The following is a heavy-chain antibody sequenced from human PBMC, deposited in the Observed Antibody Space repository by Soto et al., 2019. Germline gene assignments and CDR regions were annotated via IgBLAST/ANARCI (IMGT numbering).Heavy chain of an antibody. CDR1: EFTFSRYW. D-gene: IGHD6-6*01. CDR3: ARDAYSSSPGS. J-gene: IGHJ5*02. V-gene: IGHV3-7*01. CDR2: IKQDGSEK. Sequence: EVQLVESGGGLVQPGGSLRLSCAASEFTFSRYWMSWVRQAPGKGLEWVANIKQDGSEKYYVDSVKGRFTISRDNAKNSLYQQRNSLRAEDTAVYYFARDAYSSSPGSWGQGTLVTVSS.